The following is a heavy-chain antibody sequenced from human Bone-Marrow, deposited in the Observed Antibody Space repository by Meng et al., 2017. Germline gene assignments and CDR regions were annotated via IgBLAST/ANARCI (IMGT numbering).Heavy chain of an antibody. J-gene: IGHJ4*02. CDR2: INHSGST. V-gene: IGHV4-34*01. D-gene: IGHD2-21*01. CDR1: GGSFSAYD. Sequence: QVQVQQWGAGLLKPSETLSLTCAFYGGSFSAYDWSWIRQPPGKGLEWLGQINHSGSTNDNQSLKSRVTISIDTSRNQLSLKLSSVTAADTAVYYCRLAYCMGDCVDYWGQGTLVTVSS. CDR3: RLAYCMGDCVDY.